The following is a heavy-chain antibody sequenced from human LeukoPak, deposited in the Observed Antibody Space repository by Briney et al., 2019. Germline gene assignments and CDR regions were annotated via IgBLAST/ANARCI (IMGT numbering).Heavy chain of an antibody. Sequence: SETLSLTCTVSGGSISSSSYYWGWIRQPPGKGLEWIGYIYHSGSTYYNPSLKSRVTISVDRSKNQYSLKLSSVTAADTAVYYCASYGGNTGIDYWGQGTLVTVSS. V-gene: IGHV4-39*07. D-gene: IGHD4-23*01. CDR2: IYHSGST. J-gene: IGHJ4*02. CDR1: GGSISSSSYY. CDR3: ASYGGNTGIDY.